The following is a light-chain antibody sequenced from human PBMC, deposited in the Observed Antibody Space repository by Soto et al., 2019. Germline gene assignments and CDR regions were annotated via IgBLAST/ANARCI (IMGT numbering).Light chain of an antibody. V-gene: IGLV2-11*01. CDR2: DVS. J-gene: IGLJ1*01. Sequence: QSALTQPRPMSGSPRQSVTISCTGTSSDVGGYSYASWFQQHPGKAPKLMIYDVSKRPSGVPDRFSGSKSGNTASLTISGLQAEDEADYYCCSFAGSYTLYVFGTGTKVTVL. CDR1: SSDVGGYSY. CDR3: CSFAGSYTLYV.